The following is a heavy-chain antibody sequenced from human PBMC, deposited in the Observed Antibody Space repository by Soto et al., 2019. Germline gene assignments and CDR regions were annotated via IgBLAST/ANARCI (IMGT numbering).Heavy chain of an antibody. D-gene: IGHD2-21*01. J-gene: IGHJ6*02. CDR1: GGSFSTYA. CDR2: IITFFGAA. CDR3: ARGGKERFRGPGMDV. V-gene: IGHV1-69*01. Sequence: QVHLVQSGAEVKKPGSSVRVSCKASGGSFSTYAFNWVRLAPGQGLEWLGGIITFFGAAMYAQKFRGRVTITADEFTTTAYMELSSLRSDDTAVYYCARGGKERFRGPGMDVWGQGTAVTVS.